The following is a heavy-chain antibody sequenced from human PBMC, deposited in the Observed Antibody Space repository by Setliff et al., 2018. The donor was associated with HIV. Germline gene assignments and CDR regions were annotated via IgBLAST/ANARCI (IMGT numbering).Heavy chain of an antibody. CDR1: GYTFTGYY. CDR3: ARAYGDSSGYAD. D-gene: IGHD3-22*01. V-gene: IGHV1-2*02. CDR2: INPNSGGT. J-gene: IGHJ4*02. Sequence: ASVKVSCKASGYTFTGYYMHWVRQAPGQGLEWMGWINPNSGGTNYAQKLQGRVTMTMDTSTSTVYMELSSLRSGDTAVYYCARAYGDSSGYADWGQGTLVTVSS.